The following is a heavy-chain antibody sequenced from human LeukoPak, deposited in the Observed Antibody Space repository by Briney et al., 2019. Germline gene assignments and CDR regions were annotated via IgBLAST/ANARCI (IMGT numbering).Heavy chain of an antibody. CDR2: ISGTGGGT. D-gene: IGHD5-24*01. J-gene: IGHJ4*02. V-gene: IGHV3-23*01. CDR3: ARRSRDGYNYFDY. Sequence: GGSLRLSCAASEFTFKNYAMNWVRQAPGKGLEWVSVISGTGGGTYADSVKGRFTISRDNSKNTVYLQMNSLRAEDTAIYYRARRSRDGYNYFDYWGQGTLVTVSS. CDR1: EFTFKNYA.